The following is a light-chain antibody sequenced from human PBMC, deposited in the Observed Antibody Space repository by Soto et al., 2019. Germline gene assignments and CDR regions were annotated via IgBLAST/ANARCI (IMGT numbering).Light chain of an antibody. V-gene: IGKV3-20*01. CDR2: GAS. CDR3: QQNGSSPWT. Sequence: EFVLTQSPGTLYLSPGERATLSCRASWSVSTSYLAWYQQKPGQAPRPLIYGASSRAIGIPYMFSGSGSWTDFTLTISGLEPEDCAVYYGQQNGSSPWTFGQGTKVEIK. J-gene: IGKJ1*01. CDR1: WSVSTSY.